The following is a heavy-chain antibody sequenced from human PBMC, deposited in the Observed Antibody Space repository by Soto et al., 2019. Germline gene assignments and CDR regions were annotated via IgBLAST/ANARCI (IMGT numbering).Heavy chain of an antibody. V-gene: IGHV3-30*02. J-gene: IGHJ4*02. CDR3: TIVRVADSALDH. CDR1: GFIFSNNG. D-gene: IGHD3-10*02. Sequence: VGSLRLSGVGSGFIFSNNGMHWVRQTPGKGLEWVAFMSYDGSDTFYADSVKGRFTISRDNSKNTLFLHMSNLRAEDTAMYYCTIVRVADSALDHWGQGTLVTVSS. CDR2: MSYDGSDT.